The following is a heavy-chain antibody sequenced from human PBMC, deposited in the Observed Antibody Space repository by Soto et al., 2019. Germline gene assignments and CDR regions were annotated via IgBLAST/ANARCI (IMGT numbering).Heavy chain of an antibody. J-gene: IGHJ6*03. CDR1: GYTFTSYD. CDR2: MNPNSGNT. Sequence: ASVKVSCKASGYTFTSYDINWVRQATGQGLEWMGWMNPNSGNTGYAQKFRGRVTMTRNTSISTAYMELSSLRSEDTAVYYCARGTYYYGSGSYYNDYYYMDVWGKGTTVTVSS. D-gene: IGHD3-10*01. V-gene: IGHV1-8*01. CDR3: ARGTYYYGSGSYYNDYYYMDV.